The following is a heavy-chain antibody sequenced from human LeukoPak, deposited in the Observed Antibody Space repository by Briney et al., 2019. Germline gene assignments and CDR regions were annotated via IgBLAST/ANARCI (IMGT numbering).Heavy chain of an antibody. D-gene: IGHD4-17*01. CDR2: ISYDGSHK. CDR1: GFTFSSYG. J-gene: IGHJ5*02. V-gene: IGHV3-30*18. CDR3: AKGARGDTVTSIVGLNWFDP. Sequence: GGSLRLSCAASGFTFSSYGMHWVRQAPGKGLEWVAVISYDGSHKYYADSVKGRFSISRDNSKNTLYLQMNSLRADDTAVYYCAKGARGDTVTSIVGLNWFDPWGQGTLVTVSS.